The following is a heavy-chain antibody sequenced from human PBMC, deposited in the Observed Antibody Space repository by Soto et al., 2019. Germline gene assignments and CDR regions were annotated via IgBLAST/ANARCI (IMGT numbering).Heavy chain of an antibody. CDR2: ISGSGGST. Sequence: GGSLRLSCAASGFTFSSYAMSLVRQAPGKGLEWVSAISGSGGSTYYADSVKGRFTISRDNSKNTLYLQMNSLRAEDTAVYYCANGRGYXGYTFDYWGQGTLVTVSS. D-gene: IGHD5-12*01. CDR3: ANGRGYXGYTFDY. CDR1: GFTFSSYA. J-gene: IGHJ4*02. V-gene: IGHV3-23*01.